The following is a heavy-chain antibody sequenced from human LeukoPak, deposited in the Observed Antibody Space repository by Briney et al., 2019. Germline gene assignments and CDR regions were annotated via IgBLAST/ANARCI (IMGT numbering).Heavy chain of an antibody. CDR2: INHSGST. CDR1: GGSFSGYY. D-gene: IGHD3-10*01. Sequence: KPSETLSLTCAVYGGSFSGYYWSWIRQPPGKGLEWIGEINHSGSTNYNPSLKSRVTISVDTSRNQFSLKLSSVTAADTAVYYCARGFLRRGDFDYWGQGTLVTVSS. V-gene: IGHV4-34*01. CDR3: ARGFLRRGDFDY. J-gene: IGHJ4*02.